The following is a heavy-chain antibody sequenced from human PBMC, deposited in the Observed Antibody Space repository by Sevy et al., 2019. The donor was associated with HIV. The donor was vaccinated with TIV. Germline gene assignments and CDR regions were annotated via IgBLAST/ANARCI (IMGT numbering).Heavy chain of an antibody. CDR1: GFTFSSYA. V-gene: IGHV3-30-3*01. J-gene: IGHJ4*02. CDR3: ARDYRYGGYGPPNDY. D-gene: IGHD5-12*01. CDR2: ISYDGSNK. Sequence: GESLKISCAASGFTFSSYAMHWVRQAPGKGLEWVAVISYDGSNKYYADSVKGRFTISRDNSENTLYLQMNSLRAEDTAVYYCARDYRYGGYGPPNDYWGQGTLVTVSS.